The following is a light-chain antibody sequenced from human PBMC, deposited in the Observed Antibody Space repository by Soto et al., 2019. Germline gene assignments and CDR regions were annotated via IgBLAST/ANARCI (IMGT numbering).Light chain of an antibody. CDR2: AAS. Sequence: DIQMTQSPSTLSATAGDRVTITCRASQSISSYLNWYQQKPGKAPKLLIYAASSLQSGVPSRFSGSGSGTDFTLTISSLQPEDFATYYCQQSYSTWTFGQGTKVDI. V-gene: IGKV1-39*01. J-gene: IGKJ1*01. CDR1: QSISSY. CDR3: QQSYSTWT.